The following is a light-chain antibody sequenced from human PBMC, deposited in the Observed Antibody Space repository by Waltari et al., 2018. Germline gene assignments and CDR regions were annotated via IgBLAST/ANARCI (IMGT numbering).Light chain of an antibody. CDR3: AAWDDSLVV. V-gene: IGLV1-47*01. CDR1: TSNIGSNE. Sequence: QSVLTQPPTASGTPGQEVTISCSGSTSNIGSNEVYWYQQFPGSAPKLLNGRNDQRPSGVPERVSGSKSGTSASLAISGLRSEDEADYYCAAWDDSLVVFGGGTKLTVL. J-gene: IGLJ2*01. CDR2: RND.